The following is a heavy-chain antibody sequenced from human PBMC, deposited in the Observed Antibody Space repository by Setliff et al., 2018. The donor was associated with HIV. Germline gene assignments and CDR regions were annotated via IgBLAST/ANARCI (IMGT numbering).Heavy chain of an antibody. J-gene: IGHJ4*02. D-gene: IGHD5-12*01. CDR3: TVYNTGSSKDHY. CDR1: GGSFSGYY. Sequence: SETLSLTCAVYGGSFSGYYWSWIRQPPGKGLEWIGEINHSGSTAYNPSLKSRVTISVDTSKNQFPLKLNSVTAADTAVYYCTVYNTGSSKDHYWGQGTPVTVSS. V-gene: IGHV4-34*01. CDR2: INHSGST.